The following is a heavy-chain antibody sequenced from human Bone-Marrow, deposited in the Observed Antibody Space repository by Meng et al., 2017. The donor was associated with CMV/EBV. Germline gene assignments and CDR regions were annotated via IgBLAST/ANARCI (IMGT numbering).Heavy chain of an antibody. CDR3: ARDWTRYLIRS. CDR1: GFTFSDYY. V-gene: IGHV3-11*01. D-gene: IGHD3-16*01. CDR2: ISSSGSTI. Sequence: GESLKISCAASGFTFSDYYMSWIRQAPGKGLEWVSYISSSGSTIYYADSVKGRFTISRDNAKNSLYLQMNSLRAEDMAVYYCARDWTRYLIRSWGQGTLVTVSS. J-gene: IGHJ5*02.